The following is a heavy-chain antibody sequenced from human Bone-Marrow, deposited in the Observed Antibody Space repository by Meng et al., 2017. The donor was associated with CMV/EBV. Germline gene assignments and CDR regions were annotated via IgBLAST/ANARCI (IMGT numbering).Heavy chain of an antibody. Sequence: GITCSRKGRRWEREARGKGMEWGKDNRGSGGRTKKEENEKGRYNISRDNSKDTLYLQMNSLRAEDTAVYYCAKVSGSGWYSGMGYWGQGTLVTVSS. D-gene: IGHD6-19*01. CDR2: NRGSGGRT. CDR3: AKVSGSGWYSGMGY. J-gene: IGHJ4*02. V-gene: IGHV3-23*02. CDR1: GITCSRKG.